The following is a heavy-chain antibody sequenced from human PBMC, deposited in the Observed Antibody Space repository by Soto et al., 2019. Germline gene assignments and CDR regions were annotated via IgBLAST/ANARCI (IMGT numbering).Heavy chain of an antibody. CDR2: ISGSGGST. V-gene: IGHV3-23*01. J-gene: IGHJ3*02. CDR3: AKLPLNLVGATKEDAFDI. D-gene: IGHD1-26*01. CDR1: GFTFSSYA. Sequence: GGSLRLSCAASGFTFSSYAMSWVRQAPGKGLEWVSAISGSGGSTYYADSVKGRFTISRDNSKNTLYLQMNSLRAEDTAVYYCAKLPLNLVGATKEDAFDIWGQGTMVTVSS.